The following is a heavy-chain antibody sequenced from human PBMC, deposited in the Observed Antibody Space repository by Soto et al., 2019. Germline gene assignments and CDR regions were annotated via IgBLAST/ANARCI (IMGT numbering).Heavy chain of an antibody. D-gene: IGHD3-3*01. J-gene: IGHJ4*02. CDR3: APCWTIFGGPAFDY. CDR1: GYTFTSYG. Sequence: QVQLVQSGAEVKKPGASVKVSCKASGYTFTSYGISWVRQAPGQGLEWMGWISAYNGNTNYAQKLQGRVTMTTDTATSTAYMELRRLRSDDTAVYCCAPCWTIFGGPAFDYWGQGTLVTVSA. V-gene: IGHV1-18*01. CDR2: ISAYNGNT.